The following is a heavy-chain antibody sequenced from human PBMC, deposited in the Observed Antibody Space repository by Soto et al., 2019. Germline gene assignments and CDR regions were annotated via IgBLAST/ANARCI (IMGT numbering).Heavy chain of an antibody. V-gene: IGHV4-61*01. Sequence: QVQLQESGPGLVKPSETLSLTCTVSGGSVSSGSYYWSWIRQPPGKGLEWIGYIYYSGSTNYNPSLKSRVTISVDTSKNQFSLKLSSVTAADTAVYYCARARWGRRTASPYYYDSSGYYESSFDYWGQGTLVTVSS. CDR3: ARARWGRRTASPYYYDSSGYYESSFDY. CDR1: GGSVSSGSYY. D-gene: IGHD3-22*01. J-gene: IGHJ4*02. CDR2: IYYSGST.